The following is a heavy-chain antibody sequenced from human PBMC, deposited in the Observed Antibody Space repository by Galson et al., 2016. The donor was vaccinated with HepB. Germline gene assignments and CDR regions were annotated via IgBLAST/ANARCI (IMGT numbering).Heavy chain of an antibody. Sequence: SVKVSCKASGYTFTSYDIKWVRQATGQGFEWMGWMNPNTGNTGYAQKFQGRVTMTRDTSTSTAFMELNSLTSEDTAIYYCARGVETYCFGTACLDKYGLGVWGQGTTVIVSS. CDR3: ARGVETYCFGTACLDKYGLGV. J-gene: IGHJ6*02. CDR1: GYTFTSYD. V-gene: IGHV1-8*01. CDR2: MNPNTGNT. D-gene: IGHD2-21*01.